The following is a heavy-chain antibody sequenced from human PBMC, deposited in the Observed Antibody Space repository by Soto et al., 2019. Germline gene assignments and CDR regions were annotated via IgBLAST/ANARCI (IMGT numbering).Heavy chain of an antibody. D-gene: IGHD2-2*01. Sequence: GGSLRLSCAASGFTFSSYSMNWVRQAPGKGLEWVSSISSSSSYIYYADSVKGRFTISRDNAKNSLYLQMNSLRAEDTAVYYCARLMDCSSTSCQGSFDYWGQGTLVTVSS. V-gene: IGHV3-21*01. CDR1: GFTFSSYS. J-gene: IGHJ4*02. CDR2: ISSSSSYI. CDR3: ARLMDCSSTSCQGSFDY.